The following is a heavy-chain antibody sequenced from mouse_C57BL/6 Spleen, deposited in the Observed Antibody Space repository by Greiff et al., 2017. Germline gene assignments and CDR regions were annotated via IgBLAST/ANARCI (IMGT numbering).Heavy chain of an antibody. CDR2: INPGSGGT. CDR3: ARCSMTATADY. J-gene: IGHJ2*01. CDR1: GYAFTNYL. V-gene: IGHV1-54*01. D-gene: IGHD1-2*01. Sequence: QVQLQQSGAELVRPGTSVKVSCKASGYAFTNYLIEWVKQRPGQGLEWIGVINPGSGGTNYNEKFKGKATLTADKSSSTAYMQLSSLTSEDSAVYFCARCSMTATADYWGQGTTLTVSS.